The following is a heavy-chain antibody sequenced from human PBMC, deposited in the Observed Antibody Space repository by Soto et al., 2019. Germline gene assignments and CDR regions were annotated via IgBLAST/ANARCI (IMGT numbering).Heavy chain of an antibody. J-gene: IGHJ6*02. CDR3: ARDRGENEPYYYYGMDV. CDR1: GFTFSSYA. CDR2: ISYDGSNK. V-gene: IGHV3-30-3*01. D-gene: IGHD1-1*01. Sequence: GGSLRLSCAASGFTFSSYAMHWFRQAPGKGLEWVAVISYDGSNKYYADSVKGRFTISRDNSKNTLYLQMNSLRAEDTAVYYCARDRGENEPYYYYGMDVWGQGTTVTVSS.